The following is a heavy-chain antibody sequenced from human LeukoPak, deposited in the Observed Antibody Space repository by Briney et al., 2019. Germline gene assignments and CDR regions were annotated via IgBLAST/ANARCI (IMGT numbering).Heavy chain of an antibody. Sequence: GGTLRLSCAASGFTFSSYGMNWVRQAPGKGLEWVSSISSTSSNIYYADSVKGRFTISRDNAKNSLYLQMNSLRAEDTALYYCARVGYSSSWRERYKYYFDYWGQGTLVTVSS. J-gene: IGHJ4*02. CDR1: GFTFSSYG. V-gene: IGHV3-21*01. D-gene: IGHD6-13*01. CDR3: ARVGYSSSWRERYKYYFDY. CDR2: ISSTSSNI.